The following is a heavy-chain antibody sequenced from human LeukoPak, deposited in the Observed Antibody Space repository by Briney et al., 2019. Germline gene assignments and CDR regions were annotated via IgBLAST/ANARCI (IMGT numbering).Heavy chain of an antibody. Sequence: PGGSLRLSCAASGFTFSSYAMSWVRQIPGKGLEWVSGINGNGGSTNYADSVKGRFTISRDNAKNSLYLQMNSLRAEDTALYYCARDHPLIAATGSFDYWGQGTLVTVSS. CDR1: GFTFSSYA. CDR3: ARDHPLIAATGSFDY. D-gene: IGHD6-13*01. V-gene: IGHV3-23*01. CDR2: INGNGGST. J-gene: IGHJ4*02.